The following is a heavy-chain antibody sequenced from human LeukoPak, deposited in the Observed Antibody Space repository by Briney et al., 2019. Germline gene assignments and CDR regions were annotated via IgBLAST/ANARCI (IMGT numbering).Heavy chain of an antibody. J-gene: IGHJ3*02. CDR1: GGTFSSCA. V-gene: IGHV1-69*04. Sequence: ASVKVSCKASGGTFSSCAISWVRQAPGQGLEWMGRIIPIFGIANYAQKFQGRVTITADKSTSTAYMGLSSLRSEDTAVYYCARLDEVKVVTAMHDAFDIWGQGTMVTVSS. CDR2: IIPIFGIA. CDR3: ARLDEVKVVTAMHDAFDI. D-gene: IGHD2-21*02.